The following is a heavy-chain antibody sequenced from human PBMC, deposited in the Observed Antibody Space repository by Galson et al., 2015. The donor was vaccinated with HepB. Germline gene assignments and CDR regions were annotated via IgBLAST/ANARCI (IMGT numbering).Heavy chain of an antibody. J-gene: IGHJ6*02. CDR2: MNPSSGRT. Sequence: SVKVSCKAFGYTFTSHDINWVRQGTGQGPEWMGWMNPSSGRTGFAQKFQGRFTMTRDTSIDTAYMELASVTAADSAMYFCARGVEECTNSECSLYGMDVWGQGTTVIVSS. CDR3: ARGVEECTNSECSLYGMDV. D-gene: IGHD2-2*01. V-gene: IGHV1-8*01. CDR1: GYTFTSHD.